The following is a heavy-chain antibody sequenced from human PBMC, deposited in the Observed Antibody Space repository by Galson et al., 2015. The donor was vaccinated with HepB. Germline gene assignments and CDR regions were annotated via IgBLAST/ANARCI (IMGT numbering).Heavy chain of an antibody. D-gene: IGHD3-9*01. CDR3: ASAPADILTGPYFDY. Sequence: SLRLSCAASGFTFSSYAMHWVRQAPGKGLEWVAVISYDGSNKYYADSVKGRFTISRDNSKNTLFLQMNSLRAEDTAVYYCASAPADILTGPYFDYWGQGTLVTVSS. CDR2: ISYDGSNK. V-gene: IGHV3-30-3*01. J-gene: IGHJ4*02. CDR1: GFTFSSYA.